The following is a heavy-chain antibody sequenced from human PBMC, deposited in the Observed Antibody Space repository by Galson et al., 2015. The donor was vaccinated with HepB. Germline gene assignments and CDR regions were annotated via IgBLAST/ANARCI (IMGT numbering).Heavy chain of an antibody. J-gene: IGHJ4*02. Sequence: SLRLSCAASGFTFSSYWMSWVRQAPGKGLEWVANIKQDGSEKYYVDSVKGRFTISRDNAKNSLYLQMNSLRAEDTAVYYCARGHVVVPAAIEGWDYWGQGTLVTVSS. CDR2: IKQDGSEK. CDR1: GFTFSSYW. CDR3: ARGHVVVPAAIEGWDY. V-gene: IGHV3-7*03. D-gene: IGHD2-2*01.